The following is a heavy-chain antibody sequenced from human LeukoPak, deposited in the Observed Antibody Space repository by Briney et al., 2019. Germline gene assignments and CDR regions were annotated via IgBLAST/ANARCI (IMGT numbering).Heavy chain of an antibody. CDR2: IRYDGSNK. CDR1: GFTFSSYG. Sequence: GGSLRLSCAASGFTFSSYGMHWVHQAPGKGLEWVAFIRYDGSNKYYADSVKGRFTISRDNSKNTLYLQMNSLRAEDTAVYYCAKQEAPGGEYFQHWGQGTLVTVSS. J-gene: IGHJ1*01. V-gene: IGHV3-30*02. D-gene: IGHD4-23*01. CDR3: AKQEAPGGEYFQH.